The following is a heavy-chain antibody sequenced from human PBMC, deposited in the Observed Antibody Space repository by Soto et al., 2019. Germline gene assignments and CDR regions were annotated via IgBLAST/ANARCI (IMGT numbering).Heavy chain of an antibody. CDR3: ARVLPYYDSSGYYQNWYFDL. D-gene: IGHD3-22*01. CDR1: GYSISSGYY. V-gene: IGHV4-38-2*01. CDR2: IYHSGST. Sequence: SETLSLTCAVSGYSISSGYYWGWIRQPPGKGLEWIGSIYHSGSTYYNPSLKSRVTISVDTSKNQFSLKLSSVTAADTAVYYCARVLPYYDSSGYYQNWYFDLWGRGTLVTVSS. J-gene: IGHJ2*01.